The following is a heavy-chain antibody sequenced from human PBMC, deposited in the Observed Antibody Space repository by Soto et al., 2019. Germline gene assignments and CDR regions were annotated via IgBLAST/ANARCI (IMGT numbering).Heavy chain of an antibody. D-gene: IGHD1-26*01. CDR1: GGSVSSGSYY. CDR3: ARDRSNYGMDV. J-gene: IGHJ6*02. V-gene: IGHV4-61*01. CDR2: IYYSGST. Sequence: QVQLQESGTGLVKPSETLSLTCTVSGGSVSSGSYYWSWIRQPPGKGLEWIGYIYYSGSTNYNPSLKSRVTISVDTSKNQFSLKLSSVTAADTAVYYCARDRSNYGMDVWGQGTTVTVSS.